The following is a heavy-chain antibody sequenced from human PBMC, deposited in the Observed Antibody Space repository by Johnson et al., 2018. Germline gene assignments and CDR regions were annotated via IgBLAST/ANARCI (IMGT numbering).Heavy chain of an antibody. CDR3: AGEGRDYGDNVYIGDHYGMDV. D-gene: IGHD4-17*01. CDR1: GFTVSSNY. Sequence: VQLVESGGGLIQPGGSLRLSCAASGFTVSSNYMSWVRQAPGKGLEWVSVIYSGGSTYYADSVKGRFTISRDNSKNTLYLQMNSLKAEDTAVYYCAGEGRDYGDNVYIGDHYGMDVWGQGATVTVSS. J-gene: IGHJ6*02. CDR2: IYSGGST. V-gene: IGHV3-53*01.